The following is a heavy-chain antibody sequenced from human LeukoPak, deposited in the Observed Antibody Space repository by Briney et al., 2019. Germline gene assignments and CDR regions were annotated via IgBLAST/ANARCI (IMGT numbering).Heavy chain of an antibody. V-gene: IGHV3-21*01. J-gene: IGHJ4*02. Sequence: GGSLRLSCAASGFTFSSYSMNWVRQAPGKGLEWVSSISSSSSYIYYADSVKGRFTISRDNAKNSLYLQMNSLRAEDTAVYYCARTKVGAIPYYFDYWGQGTQVTVSS. CDR3: ARTKVGAIPYYFDY. CDR1: GFTFSSYS. CDR2: ISSSSSYI. D-gene: IGHD1-26*01.